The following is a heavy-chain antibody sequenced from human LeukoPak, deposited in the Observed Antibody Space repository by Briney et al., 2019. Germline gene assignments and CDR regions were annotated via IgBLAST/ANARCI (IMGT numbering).Heavy chain of an antibody. CDR2: ISSSGSTI. Sequence: PGGSLRLSCAVSGFTVSGNYMSWIRQAPGKGLEWVSYISSSGSTIYYADSVKGRFTISRDNAKNSLYLQMNSLRAEDTAVYYCARVFGEQWLVGDYWGQGTLVTVSS. CDR1: GFTVSGNY. D-gene: IGHD6-19*01. J-gene: IGHJ4*02. CDR3: ARVFGEQWLVGDY. V-gene: IGHV3-11*04.